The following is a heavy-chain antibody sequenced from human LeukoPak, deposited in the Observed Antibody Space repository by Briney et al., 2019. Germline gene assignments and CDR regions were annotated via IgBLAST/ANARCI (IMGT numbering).Heavy chain of an antibody. CDR1: GFTFSRYW. CDR2: IRSDGTIT. D-gene: IGHD5-24*01. J-gene: IGHJ5*02. CDR3: ARDIEDGVS. V-gene: IGHV3-74*01. Sequence: GGSLRLSCAASGFTFSRYWMHWVRQAPGKGLVWVARIRSDGTITSYADSVKGRFTISRDNAKNTLYLQMNSLRAEDTAVYCCARDIEDGVSWGQGTLVTVSS.